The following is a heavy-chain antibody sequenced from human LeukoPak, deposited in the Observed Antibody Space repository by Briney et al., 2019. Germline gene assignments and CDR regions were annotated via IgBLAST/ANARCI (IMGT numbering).Heavy chain of an antibody. D-gene: IGHD5-24*01. CDR3: ARGLQETLAWLKAFSAFDI. J-gene: IGHJ3*02. Sequence: ASVKVSCKASGYTFTSYDINWVRQATGQGLEWMGWMNPNSGNTNYAQKLQGRVTMTTDTSTSTASMELRSLRSDDTAVYYCARGLQETLAWLKAFSAFDIWGQGTMVTVSS. V-gene: IGHV1-18*01. CDR2: MNPNSGNT. CDR1: GYTFTSYD.